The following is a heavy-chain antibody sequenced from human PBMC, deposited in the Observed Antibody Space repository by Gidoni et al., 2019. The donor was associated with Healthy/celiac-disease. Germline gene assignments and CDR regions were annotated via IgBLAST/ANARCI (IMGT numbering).Heavy chain of an antibody. CDR1: GFTFSSYG. J-gene: IGHJ4*02. CDR3: AKDGGWNYVFGADY. CDR2: ISYDGSNK. Sequence: QVQLVESGGGVVQPGRSLRLSCAASGFTFSSYGMHWVRQAPGKGLEWVAVISYDGSNKYYADSVKGRFTISRDNSKNTLYLQMNSLRAEDTAVYYCAKDGGWNYVFGADYWGQGTLVTVSS. D-gene: IGHD1-7*01. V-gene: IGHV3-30*18.